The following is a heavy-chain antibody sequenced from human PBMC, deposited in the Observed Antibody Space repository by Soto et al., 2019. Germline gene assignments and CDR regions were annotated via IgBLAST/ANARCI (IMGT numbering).Heavy chain of an antibody. V-gene: IGHV4-39*01. D-gene: IGHD5-12*01. CDR2: IYYTGST. CDR3: ARIPSRYDPNWFDS. CDR1: GVSISSGCCH. Sequence: QLQLQESGPGLVKPSETLSLSCTVSGVSISSGCCHWGWIRQPPGKGLEWIGNIYYTGSTYENPSLKSRVAISVDTSKNQFSLQLTSMTAADTAVYYCARIPSRYDPNWFDSWGQGTLVTVSS. J-gene: IGHJ5*01.